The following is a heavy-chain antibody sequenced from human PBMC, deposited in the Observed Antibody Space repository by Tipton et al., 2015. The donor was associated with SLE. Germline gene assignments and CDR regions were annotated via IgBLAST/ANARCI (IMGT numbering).Heavy chain of an antibody. CDR3: AKDFYDYVWGSYPPVFDY. CDR2: ISGSGGST. V-gene: IGHV3-23*01. D-gene: IGHD3-16*02. J-gene: IGHJ4*02. Sequence: GSLRLSCAASGFTFSSYEMNWVRQAPGKGLEWVSAISGSGGSTYYADSVKGRFTISRDNSKNTLYLQMNSLRAEDTAVYYCAKDFYDYVWGSYPPVFDYWGQGTLVTVSS. CDR1: GFTFSSYE.